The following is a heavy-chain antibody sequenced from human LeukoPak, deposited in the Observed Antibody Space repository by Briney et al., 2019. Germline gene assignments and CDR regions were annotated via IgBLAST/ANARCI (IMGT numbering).Heavy chain of an antibody. CDR3: ARGRRSSGWYGY. J-gene: IGHJ4*02. V-gene: IGHV4-34*01. CDR2: INHSGST. D-gene: IGHD6-19*01. Sequence: SETLSLTCAVYGGSFSGYYWSWIRQPPGKGLEWIGEINHSGSTNYNPPLKSRVTISVDTSKNQFSLKLSSVTAADTAVYYCARGRRSSGWYGYWGQGTLVTVSS. CDR1: GGSFSGYY.